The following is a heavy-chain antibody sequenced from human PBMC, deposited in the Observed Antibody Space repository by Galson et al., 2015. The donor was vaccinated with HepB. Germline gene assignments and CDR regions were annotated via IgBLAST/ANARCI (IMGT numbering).Heavy chain of an antibody. CDR3: AKEATMYSATYFDY. CDR1: GFTFSRYG. V-gene: IGHV3-30*18. Sequence: SLRLSCAASGFTFSRYGMQWVRQAPGKGLEWVAVISHDGSVKYYADSVTGRFSISRDYSKDTLYLQMSSLRAEDTAVYYCAKEATMYSATYFDYWGQGTLVTVSS. J-gene: IGHJ4*02. D-gene: IGHD5-24*01. CDR2: ISHDGSVK.